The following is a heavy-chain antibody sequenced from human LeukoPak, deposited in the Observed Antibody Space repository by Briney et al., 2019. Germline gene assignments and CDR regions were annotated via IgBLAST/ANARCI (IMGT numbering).Heavy chain of an antibody. CDR3: TRDTNDFWSGYYTGPGDY. D-gene: IGHD3-3*01. CDR2: ISYDGSNK. J-gene: IGHJ4*02. Sequence: GGSLSLSCAASGFTFSSYAMHWVRQAPGKGLEWVAVISYDGSNKYYADSVKGRFTISRDNSKNTLYLQMNSLRAEDTAVYYCTRDTNDFWSGYYTGPGDYWGQGTLVTVSS. V-gene: IGHV3-30-3*01. CDR1: GFTFSSYA.